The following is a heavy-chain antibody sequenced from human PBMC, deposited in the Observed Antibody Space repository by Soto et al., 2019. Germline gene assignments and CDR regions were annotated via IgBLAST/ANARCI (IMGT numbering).Heavy chain of an antibody. CDR3: MRHRLNSNFDF. J-gene: IGHJ5*01. V-gene: IGHV1-18*01. CDR2: INTETGNT. CDR1: GYSVLSYG. Sequence: QVQLVQSGAEVKKPGASVKVSCTASGYSVLSYGFSWVRQAPGQGLEWMGYINTETGNTFHAQRLQVRVTMTTNTSTNTAYMELRTLTSAHTAFYFCMRHRLNSNFDFWGQGTLITISS.